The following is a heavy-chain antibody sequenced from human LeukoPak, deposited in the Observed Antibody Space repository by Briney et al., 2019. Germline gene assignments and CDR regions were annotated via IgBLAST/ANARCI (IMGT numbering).Heavy chain of an antibody. V-gene: IGHV1-24*01. CDR2: FDPEDGET. Sequence: ASVKVSCKASGYTFTGYYMHWVRQAPGKGLEWMGGFDPEDGETIYAQKFQGRVTMTEDTSTDTAYMELSSLRSEDTAVYYCATVLYDSSAYYFDYWGQGTLVTVSS. CDR1: GYTFTGYY. J-gene: IGHJ4*02. D-gene: IGHD3-22*01. CDR3: ATVLYDSSAYYFDY.